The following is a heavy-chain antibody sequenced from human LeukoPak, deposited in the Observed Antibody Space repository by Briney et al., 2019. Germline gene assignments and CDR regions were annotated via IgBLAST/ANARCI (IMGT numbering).Heavy chain of an antibody. CDR2: INPNSGGT. J-gene: IGHJ1*01. CDR3: ATGSSSWYEYFQH. D-gene: IGHD6-13*01. V-gene: IGHV1-2*04. Sequence: ASVKVSCKASGYTFTGYYMHWVRQAPGQGLEWMGWINPNSGGTNYAQKFQGWVTMTRDTSISTAYMKLSRLRSDDTAVYYCATGSSSWYEYFQHWGQGTLVTVSS. CDR1: GYTFTGYY.